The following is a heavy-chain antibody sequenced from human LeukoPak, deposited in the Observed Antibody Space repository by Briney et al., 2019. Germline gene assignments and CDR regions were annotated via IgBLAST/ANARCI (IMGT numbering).Heavy chain of an antibody. Sequence: GRSLRLSCAAPGFIFSHYGMHWVRQAPGKGLEWVAVIWSDGSNRFYAGSVKGRFTISRDNSQNTMFLEMNSLRAEDTAMYYCARDAQRGFDYSNSLQYWGQGILVTVSS. D-gene: IGHD4-11*01. CDR2: IWSDGSNR. CDR3: ARDAQRGFDYSNSLQY. J-gene: IGHJ4*01. V-gene: IGHV3-33*01. CDR1: GFIFSHYG.